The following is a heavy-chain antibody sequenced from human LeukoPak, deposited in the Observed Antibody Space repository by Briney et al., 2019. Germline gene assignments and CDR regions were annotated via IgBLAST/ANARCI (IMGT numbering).Heavy chain of an antibody. V-gene: IGHV4-38-2*02. J-gene: IGHJ6*03. CDR1: GYSISSGHY. CDR2: IYHSGST. Sequence: SETLSLTCTVSGYSISSGHYWGWIRQPPGKGLEWIGSIYHSGSTYYNPSLKSRVTISVDTSKNQFSLKLSSVTAADTAVYYCARAGGFLEWLSYYYYYYYMDVWGKGTTVTVSS. CDR3: ARAGGFLEWLSYYYYYYYMDV. D-gene: IGHD3-3*01.